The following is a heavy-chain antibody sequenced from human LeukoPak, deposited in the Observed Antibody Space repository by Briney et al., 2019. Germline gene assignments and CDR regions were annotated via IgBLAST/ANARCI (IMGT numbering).Heavy chain of an antibody. CDR1: GDTFTSYD. Sequence: ASVKVSCKASGDTFTSYDINWVRQATGQGLEWMGWMNPNSGNTGYAQKFQGRVTMTRNTSISTAYMELSSLRSEDTAVYYCARTGYRSSWYESYFDYWGQGTLVTVSS. CDR3: ARTGYRSSWYESYFDY. J-gene: IGHJ4*02. D-gene: IGHD6-13*01. V-gene: IGHV1-8*01. CDR2: MNPNSGNT.